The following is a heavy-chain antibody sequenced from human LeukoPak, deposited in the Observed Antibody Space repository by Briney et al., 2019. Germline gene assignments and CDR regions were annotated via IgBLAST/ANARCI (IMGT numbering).Heavy chain of an antibody. J-gene: IGHJ4*02. V-gene: IGHV3-30*02. CDR3: AKWLPAEYYFDY. D-gene: IGHD2-2*01. CDR2: IRYDGSNK. Sequence: GGSLRLSCAASGFTFSSYGMHWVRQAPGKGLEWVAFIRYDGSNKYHADSVKGRFTISRDNSKNTLYLQMNSLRAEDTAVYYCAKWLPAEYYFDYWGQGTLVTVSS. CDR1: GFTFSSYG.